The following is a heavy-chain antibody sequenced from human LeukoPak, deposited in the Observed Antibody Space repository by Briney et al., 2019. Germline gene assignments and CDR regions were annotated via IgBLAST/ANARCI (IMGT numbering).Heavy chain of an antibody. CDR2: IYYSGNT. J-gene: IGHJ5*02. CDR1: GGSMSNYY. V-gene: IGHV4-59*01. CDR3: ATQIAADNWFDP. D-gene: IGHD6-6*01. Sequence: SETLSLTCSVSGGSMSNYYWSWIRQPPGKGLEWIGYIYYSGNTHYNPSLKSRVTISVDTSKNQFSLKLSSVTAADTAVYYCATQIAADNWFDPWGQGTLVTVSS.